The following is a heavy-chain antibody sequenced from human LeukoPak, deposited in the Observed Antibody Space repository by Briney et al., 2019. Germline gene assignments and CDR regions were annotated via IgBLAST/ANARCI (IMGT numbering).Heavy chain of an antibody. CDR1: GYTFTSYG. J-gene: IGHJ4*02. V-gene: IGHV1-18*01. CDR2: ISPYNGNT. Sequence: ASVKVSCKASGYTFTSYGISWVRQAPGQGLEWMGWISPYNGNTDHAQKFQGRVTMTTDTFTSTAYMDLRSLRSDDTAVYYCARKHYDSSRYGQTYYFDNWGQGTLVTVSS. D-gene: IGHD3-22*01. CDR3: ARKHYDSSRYGQTYYFDN.